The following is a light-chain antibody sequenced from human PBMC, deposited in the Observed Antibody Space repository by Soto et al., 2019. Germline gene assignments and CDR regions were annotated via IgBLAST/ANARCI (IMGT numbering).Light chain of an antibody. Sequence: EIVMTQSPATLSVSPGEKATISCRASQSVSSNLAWYQQKPGQAPRLLIYGASTRATGIPARFSGSGSGTEFTLTISSLQSEDIAVYYCQQYNNWPQTFGQGTKVDIK. V-gene: IGKV3-15*01. CDR3: QQYNNWPQT. CDR2: GAS. CDR1: QSVSSN. J-gene: IGKJ1*01.